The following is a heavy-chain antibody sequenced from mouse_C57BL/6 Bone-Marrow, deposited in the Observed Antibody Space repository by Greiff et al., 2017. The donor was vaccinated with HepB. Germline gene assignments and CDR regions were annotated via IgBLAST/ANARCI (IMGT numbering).Heavy chain of an antibody. J-gene: IGHJ1*03. V-gene: IGHV1-69*01. Sequence: QVQLQQPGAELVMPGASVKLSCKASGYTFTSYWMHWVKQRPGQGLEWIGEIDPSDSYTNYNQKFKGKSTLTVDKSSSTAYMQLSSLTSEDSAVYYCARPGTDWYFGVWGTGTTVTVSS. D-gene: IGHD4-1*01. CDR2: IDPSDSYT. CDR3: ARPGTDWYFGV. CDR1: GYTFTSYW.